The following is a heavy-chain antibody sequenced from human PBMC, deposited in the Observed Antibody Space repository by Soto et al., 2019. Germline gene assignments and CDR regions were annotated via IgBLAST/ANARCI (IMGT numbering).Heavy chain of an antibody. D-gene: IGHD6-13*01. V-gene: IGHV4-30-4*01. Sequence: ASETLSLTCTVSGGSISSGDYYWSWIRQPPGKGLEWIGYIYYSGSTYYNPSLKSRVTISVDTSKNQFSLKLSSVTAADTAVYYCARSISGYSSSWQDYWGQGTLVTVSS. CDR1: GGSISSGDYY. J-gene: IGHJ4*02. CDR2: IYYSGST. CDR3: ARSISGYSSSWQDY.